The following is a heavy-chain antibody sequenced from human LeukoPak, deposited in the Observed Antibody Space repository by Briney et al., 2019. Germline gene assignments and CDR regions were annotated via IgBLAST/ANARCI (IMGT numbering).Heavy chain of an antibody. CDR3: ARARFETTVTALIRKKNYYYYYMDV. V-gene: IGHV3-66*01. J-gene: IGHJ6*03. D-gene: IGHD4-17*01. Sequence: GGSLRLSCAASGFTVSSNYMSWVRQAPGKGLEWVSVIYSGGSTYYADSVKGRFTISRDNSKNTLYLQMNGLRAEDTAVYYCARARFETTVTALIRKKNYYYYYMDVWGKGTTVTVSS. CDR1: GFTVSSNY. CDR2: IYSGGST.